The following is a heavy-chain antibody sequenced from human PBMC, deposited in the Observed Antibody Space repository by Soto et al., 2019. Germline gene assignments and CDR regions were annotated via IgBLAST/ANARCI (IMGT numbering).Heavy chain of an antibody. CDR3: AKARDVLRFLEWFEFDY. V-gene: IGHV3-23*01. D-gene: IGHD3-3*01. J-gene: IGHJ4*02. CDR2: ISGSGGST. CDR1: GFTFSSYA. Sequence: GSLLLACSASGFTFSSYAMSWVRQAPGKGLEWVSAISGSGGSTYYADSVKGRFTISRDNSKNTLYLQMKSLRAEDTAVYYCAKARDVLRFLEWFEFDYWGQGTLVTVYS.